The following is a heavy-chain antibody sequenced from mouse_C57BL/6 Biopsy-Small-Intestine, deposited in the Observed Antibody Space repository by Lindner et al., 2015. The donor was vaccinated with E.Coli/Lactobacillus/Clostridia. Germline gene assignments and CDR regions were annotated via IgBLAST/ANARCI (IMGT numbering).Heavy chain of an antibody. Sequence: SVKVSCKASGYTFTDYYVHWVRQAPGQGLEWMGWINPKSGGTNYARQFEDRVTMSRDTSITTLYMELKRLRSDDTAIYYCAKDSGSYLDYYMDVWGKGTAVTVSS. J-gene: IGHJ1*03. CDR2: INPKSGGT. CDR3: AKDSGSYLDYYMDV. CDR1: GYTFTDYY. D-gene: IGHD5-5*01. V-gene: IGHV1-19*01.